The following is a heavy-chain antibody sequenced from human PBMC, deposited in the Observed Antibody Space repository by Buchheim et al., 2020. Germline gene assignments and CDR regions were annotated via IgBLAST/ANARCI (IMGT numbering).Heavy chain of an antibody. CDR2: IIPIFGTA. CDR3: ATSPYYDILTGYLTGTYWYFDL. D-gene: IGHD3-9*01. CDR1: GGTFSSYA. Sequence: QVQLVQSGAEVKKPGSSVKVSCKASGGTFSSYAISWVRQAPGQGLEWMGGIIPIFGTANYAQKFQGRVTITADKSTSTAYMELSSLRSEDTAVYYCATSPYYDILTGYLTGTYWYFDLWGRGTL. J-gene: IGHJ2*01. V-gene: IGHV1-69*06.